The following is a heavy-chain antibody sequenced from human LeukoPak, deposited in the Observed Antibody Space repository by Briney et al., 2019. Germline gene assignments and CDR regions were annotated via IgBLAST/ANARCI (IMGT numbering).Heavy chain of an antibody. CDR1: GFTFSSYG. Sequence: PGGSLRLSCAASGFTFSSYGMHWVRQAPGKGLEWVAFIRYDGSNKYYADSVKGRFTISRDNSKNTLYLQMNSLRAEDTAVYYCAKCGSESSSWYPFDYWGQGTLVTVSS. CDR2: IRYDGSNK. J-gene: IGHJ4*02. D-gene: IGHD6-13*01. V-gene: IGHV3-30*02. CDR3: AKCGSESSSWYPFDY.